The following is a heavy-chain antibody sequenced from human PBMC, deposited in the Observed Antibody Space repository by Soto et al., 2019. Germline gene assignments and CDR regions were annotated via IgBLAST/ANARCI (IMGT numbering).Heavy chain of an antibody. J-gene: IGHJ6*02. V-gene: IGHV3-23*01. D-gene: IGHD2-15*01. CDR3: AKSVGGTNYYYGMDV. Sequence: EVQLLESGGGLVQPGGSLRLSCAASGFTFSLYAVSWVRQAPGKGLEWVSVISGSGGSTYYADSVKGRFTVSRDNSKNTLYLQMNCLGVEDTAVYYCAKSVGGTNYYYGMDVWGRGTTVTVSS. CDR1: GFTFSLYA. CDR2: ISGSGGST.